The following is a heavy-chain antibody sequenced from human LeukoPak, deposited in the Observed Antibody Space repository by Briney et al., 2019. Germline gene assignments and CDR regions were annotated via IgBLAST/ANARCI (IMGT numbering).Heavy chain of an antibody. J-gene: IGHJ5*02. CDR3: ARESGYMRWFDP. Sequence: SETLSLTCTVSGGSISGYYWSWIRQPAGKGLEWIGRMSTSGNSNYIPSLVSRVTVSVDTSKNQFSLNLSSVTAADTAVYYCARESGYMRWFDPWGQGTLVTVSS. CDR1: GGSISGYY. CDR2: MSTSGNS. V-gene: IGHV4-4*07. D-gene: IGHD6-13*01.